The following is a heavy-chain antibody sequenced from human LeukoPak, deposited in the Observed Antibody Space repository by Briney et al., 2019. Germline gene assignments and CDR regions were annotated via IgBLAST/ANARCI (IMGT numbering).Heavy chain of an antibody. CDR3: ARDPITIFGVVDY. CDR2: IYSGGTT. D-gene: IGHD3-3*01. J-gene: IGHJ4*02. CDR1: GFSVGSNY. Sequence: PGGSLRLSCVASGFSVGSNYMNWVRQPPGKGLEWVSLIYSGGTTYHADSVKGRFTISRDNAKNSLYLQMNSLRAEDTAVYYCARDPITIFGVVDYWGQGTLVTVSS. V-gene: IGHV3-53*01.